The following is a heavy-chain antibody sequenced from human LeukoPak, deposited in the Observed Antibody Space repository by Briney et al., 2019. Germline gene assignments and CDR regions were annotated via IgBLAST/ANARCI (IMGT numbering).Heavy chain of an antibody. CDR3: AREALLWFGPFDY. CDR1: GGSISSYY. Sequence: KPSETLSLTCTVSGGSISSYYWSWIRQPPGKGLEWIGYIYYSGSTNYNPSLKSRVAISVDTSKNQFSLKLSSVTAADTAVYYCAREALLWFGPFDYWGQGTLVTVSS. CDR2: IYYSGST. D-gene: IGHD3-10*01. J-gene: IGHJ4*02. V-gene: IGHV4-59*01.